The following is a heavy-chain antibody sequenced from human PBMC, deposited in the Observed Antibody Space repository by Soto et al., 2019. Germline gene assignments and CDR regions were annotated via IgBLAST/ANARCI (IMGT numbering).Heavy chain of an antibody. J-gene: IGHJ4*02. D-gene: IGHD3-16*01. CDR3: ARGWGRWPHEKPGDY. CDR2: MNPNSGNS. CDR1: EYTFVNHD. V-gene: IGHV1-8*01. Sequence: QVQLVQSGAELKEPGASVKVSCTASEYTFVNHDINWVRQAPGRGLEWMGWMNPNSGNSSFAQKFQDRVTMTRDTSRDTAYMELRNLRSEDTAVYYCARGWGRWPHEKPGDYWGQGTLVTVS.